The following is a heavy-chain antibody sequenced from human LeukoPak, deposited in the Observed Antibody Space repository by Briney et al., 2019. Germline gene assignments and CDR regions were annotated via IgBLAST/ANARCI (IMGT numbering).Heavy chain of an antibody. D-gene: IGHD1-26*01. Sequence: PSETLSLTCTVSGGSISSYYWSWIRQPPGKELEWIGYIYYSGSTNYNPSLKSRVTISIDTSKNEFSLKLSSVTAADTAVYYCASRRVGPFDYWGQGTLVTVSS. V-gene: IGHV4-59*08. CDR1: GGSISSYY. CDR2: IYYSGST. J-gene: IGHJ4*02. CDR3: ASRRVGPFDY.